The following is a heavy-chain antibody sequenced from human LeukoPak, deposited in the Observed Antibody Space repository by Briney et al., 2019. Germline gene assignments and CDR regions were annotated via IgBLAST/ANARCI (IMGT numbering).Heavy chain of an antibody. CDR2: ISAYNGNT. D-gene: IGHD2-2*01. CDR3: ARSTPPAVVPAAPFDY. Sequence: ASVKGSCKASGYTFTSYGISWVRQAPGQGLEWMGWISAYNGNTNYAQKLQGRVTMTTDTSTSTAYMELRSLRSDDTAVYYCARSTPPAVVPAAPFDYWGQGTLVTVSS. V-gene: IGHV1-18*01. J-gene: IGHJ4*02. CDR1: GYTFTSYG.